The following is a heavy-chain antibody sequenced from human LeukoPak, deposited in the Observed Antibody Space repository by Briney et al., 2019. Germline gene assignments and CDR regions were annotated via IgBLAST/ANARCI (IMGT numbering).Heavy chain of an antibody. Sequence: ASVTVSCKASGYTFTGYYMHWVRQAPGQGLEWMGWINPNSGGTNYAQKFQGRVTMTRDTSISTAYMELSRLRSDDTAVYYCARVPGIAAAGTFYWGQGTLVTVSS. CDR2: INPNSGGT. CDR3: ARVPGIAAAGTFY. D-gene: IGHD6-13*01. CDR1: GYTFTGYY. V-gene: IGHV1-2*02. J-gene: IGHJ4*02.